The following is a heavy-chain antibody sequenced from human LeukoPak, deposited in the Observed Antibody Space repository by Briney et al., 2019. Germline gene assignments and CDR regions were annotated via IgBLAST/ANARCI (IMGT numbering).Heavy chain of an antibody. Sequence: PSETLSLTCTVSGGSISSSSYYWGWIRQPPGKGLEWIGSIYYSGSTYYNPSLKSRVTISVDTSKNQFSLKLSSVTAADTAVYYCASHPPVDYGDPFGAFDIWGQGTMVTVSS. D-gene: IGHD4-17*01. CDR2: IYYSGST. V-gene: IGHV4-39*01. CDR3: ASHPPVDYGDPFGAFDI. CDR1: GGSISSSSYY. J-gene: IGHJ3*02.